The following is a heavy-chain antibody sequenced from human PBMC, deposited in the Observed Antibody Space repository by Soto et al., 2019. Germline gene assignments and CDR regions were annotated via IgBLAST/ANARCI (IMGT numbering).Heavy chain of an antibody. CDR2: IYHSGST. CDR1: GDSITSSNW. CDR3: ARDIWRDGYKSGIGY. D-gene: IGHD5-18*01. V-gene: IGHV4-4*02. J-gene: IGHJ4*02. Sequence: QVQLQESGPGLVKPSGTLSLTCAVSGDSITSSNWWIWVRQPPGKGLEWIGEIYHSGSTTYNPSLTSRVTISVDKSKKQFSLKLTSVTAADTAVYYCARDIWRDGYKSGIGYWGQGTLVTVSS.